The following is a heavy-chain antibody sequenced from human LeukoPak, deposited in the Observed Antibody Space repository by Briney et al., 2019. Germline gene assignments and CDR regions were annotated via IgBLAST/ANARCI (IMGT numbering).Heavy chain of an antibody. V-gene: IGHV3-48*04. CDR3: ARDRGTNGINDRGYFDY. CDR1: GFNFSTYN. CDR2: ISSTLISI. Sequence: GGSLRLSCAASGFNFSTYNMNWVRQAPGKGLESISYISSTLISIYNADSVKGRFTISRDNAKNSLYLQMNSLRAEDTAVYYCARDRGTNGINDRGYFDYWGQGTLVAVSS. D-gene: IGHD1-1*01. J-gene: IGHJ4*02.